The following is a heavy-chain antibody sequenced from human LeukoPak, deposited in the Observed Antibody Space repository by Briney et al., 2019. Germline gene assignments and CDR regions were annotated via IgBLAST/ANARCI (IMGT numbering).Heavy chain of an antibody. CDR1: GGSISSSSYY. V-gene: IGHV4-39*07. J-gene: IGHJ6*03. Sequence: TSETLSLTCTVSGGSISSSSYYWGWIRQPPGKGLEWIGSIYYSGSTYYNPSLKSRVTISVDTSKNQFSLKLSSVTAADTAVYYCARVGEYYYMDVWGKGTTVTVSS. CDR2: IYYSGST. CDR3: ARVGEYYYMDV. D-gene: IGHD3-16*01.